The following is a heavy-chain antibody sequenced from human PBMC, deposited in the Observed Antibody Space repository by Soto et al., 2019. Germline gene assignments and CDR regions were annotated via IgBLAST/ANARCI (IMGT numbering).Heavy chain of an antibody. CDR1: GFTLSSYS. V-gene: IGHV3-33*01. D-gene: IGHD2-15*01. CDR3: ARDRRGWNGMDV. J-gene: IGHJ6*02. CDR2: IWYDGTNK. Sequence: GVLRLSCAASGFTLSSYSMHWVRQAPGKGLEWVVVIWYDGTNKQYADSVKGRFTISRDNSKNTLYLQMNSLRAEDTAVYFCARDRRGWNGMDVWGQGT.